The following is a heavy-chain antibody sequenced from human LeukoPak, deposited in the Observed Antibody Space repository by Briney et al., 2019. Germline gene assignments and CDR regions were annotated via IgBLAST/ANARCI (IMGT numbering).Heavy chain of an antibody. CDR2: IYYSGST. CDR3: ARGYCSRTTCQGYAFDI. CDR1: GGSISSSSYY. Sequence: PSETLSLTCTVSGGSISSSSYYWGWIRQPPGKGLEWIGSIYYSGSTYYNPSLKSRVTISVDTSKNQFSLKLNSVTAADTAVYYCARGYCSRTTCQGYAFDIWGQGTKVTVSS. D-gene: IGHD2-2*01. V-gene: IGHV4-39*07. J-gene: IGHJ3*02.